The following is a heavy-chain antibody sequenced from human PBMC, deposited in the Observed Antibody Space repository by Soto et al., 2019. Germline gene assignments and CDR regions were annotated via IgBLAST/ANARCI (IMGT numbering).Heavy chain of an antibody. V-gene: IGHV1-18*01. CDR2: ISAYNGNT. CDR3: ARLRIGGISTGYYGGAFDI. Sequence: ASAKVSCKASGYTFSSYGISWVRQAPGQGLEWMGWISAYNGNTNFAQKLQGRVTLTTDTSTSTAYMELRSLISDDTAVYYCARLRIGGISTGYYGGAFDIWGQGTMVTVSS. J-gene: IGHJ3*02. D-gene: IGHD3-9*01. CDR1: GYTFSSYG.